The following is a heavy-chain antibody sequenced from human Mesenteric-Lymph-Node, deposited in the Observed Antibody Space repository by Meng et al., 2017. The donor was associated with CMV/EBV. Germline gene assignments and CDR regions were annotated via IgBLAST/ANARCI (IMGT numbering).Heavy chain of an antibody. Sequence: GESLKISCVASGFTFSGYGFHWVRQAPGKGLEWVAVIWYDGSNKYYADSVKGRFIISRDNSKNTLYLEMNSLRTEDTAVYYCARDPYSGIDYWGQGTLVTVSS. D-gene: IGHD5-12*01. J-gene: IGHJ4*02. V-gene: IGHV3-30*19. CDR1: GFTFSGYG. CDR3: ARDPYSGIDY. CDR2: IWYDGSNK.